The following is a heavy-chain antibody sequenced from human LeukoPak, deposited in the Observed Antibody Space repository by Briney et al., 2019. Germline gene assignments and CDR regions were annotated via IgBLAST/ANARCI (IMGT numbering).Heavy chain of an antibody. Sequence: TGGSLRLSCAASGFTFNTYRMNWVRQAPGKGLEGVSSISSSSTYIYYTDSVKGRFTISRDNAKNSLYLQMKDLRAEDTALYYCARDFLSDENQLRLAAPCDYWGQGTLVTVSS. J-gene: IGHJ4*02. CDR2: ISSSSTYI. CDR3: ARDFLSDENQLRLAAPCDY. V-gene: IGHV3-21*01. CDR1: GFTFNTYR. D-gene: IGHD2-15*01.